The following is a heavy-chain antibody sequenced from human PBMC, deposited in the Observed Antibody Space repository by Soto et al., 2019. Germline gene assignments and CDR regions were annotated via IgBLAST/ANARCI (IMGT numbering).Heavy chain of an antibody. Sequence: RASVKVSCKASGYTFTGYYMHWVRQAPGRGLEWMGWINPNSGGTNYAQKFQGRVTMTRDTSISTAYMELSRLRSDDTAVYYCARALYYYDSSGPKSDAFDIWGQGTMVTVSS. J-gene: IGHJ3*02. CDR3: ARALYYYDSSGPKSDAFDI. CDR1: GYTFTGYY. CDR2: INPNSGGT. D-gene: IGHD3-22*01. V-gene: IGHV1-2*02.